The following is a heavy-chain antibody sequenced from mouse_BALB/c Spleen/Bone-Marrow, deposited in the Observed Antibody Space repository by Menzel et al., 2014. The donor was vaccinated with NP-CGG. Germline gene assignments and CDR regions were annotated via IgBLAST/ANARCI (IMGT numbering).Heavy chain of an antibody. CDR2: INPSSGYT. Sequence: VKVVESGAELARPGATVKMSCKASGYTFTSYTIQWVKQRPGQGLEWIGYINPSSGYTDYNQKFKDKTTLTADKSSNTAYMQLTSLTSEDSAVYSCAREARTGAWFTYWGQGTLVTVPA. D-gene: IGHD4-1*01. CDR3: AREARTGAWFTY. J-gene: IGHJ3*01. CDR1: GYTFTSYT. V-gene: IGHV1-4*02.